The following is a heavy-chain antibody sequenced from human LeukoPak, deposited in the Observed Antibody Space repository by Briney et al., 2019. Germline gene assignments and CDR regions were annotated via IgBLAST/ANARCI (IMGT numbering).Heavy chain of an antibody. Sequence: PGESLRLSCAASGFTFSSYAMTWVRQAPGKGLEWISGINSRGTTTYYADSVKGRFTISRDNSYNTLYLQMNSLRAEDTAVYYCAKDRIIGTTTYYFDYWGQGTLVTVSS. CDR2: INSRGTTT. CDR3: AKDRIIGTTTYYFDY. V-gene: IGHV3-23*01. J-gene: IGHJ4*02. CDR1: GFTFSSYA. D-gene: IGHD1-7*01.